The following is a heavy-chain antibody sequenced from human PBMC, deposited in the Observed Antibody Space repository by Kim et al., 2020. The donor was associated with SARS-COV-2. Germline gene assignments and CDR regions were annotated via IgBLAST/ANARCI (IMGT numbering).Heavy chain of an antibody. CDR1: GGTFSSYA. CDR3: ARGNYYYDSSGSIRRGLDY. V-gene: IGHV1-69*13. J-gene: IGHJ4*02. D-gene: IGHD3-22*01. CDR2: IIPIFGTA. Sequence: SVKVSCKASGGTFSSYAISWVRQAPGQGLEWMGGIIPIFGTANYAQKFQGRVTITADESTSTAYMELSSLRSEDTAVYYCARGNYYYDSSGSIRRGLDYWGQATLVTVSS.